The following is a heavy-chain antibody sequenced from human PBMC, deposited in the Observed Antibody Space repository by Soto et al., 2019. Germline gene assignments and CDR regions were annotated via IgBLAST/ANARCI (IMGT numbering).Heavy chain of an antibody. Sequence: QVQLVQSGAEVKKPGASVKVSCKASSYTFNTYGISWVRQAPGQGLEWMGWISPFNGNIKYAQQFQGRVTMTTDTSTSTAYMELRSLRSDDTALYYCAREYSSSWYGWFHPWGQGTLVTVSS. J-gene: IGHJ5*02. V-gene: IGHV1-18*04. CDR2: ISPFNGNI. CDR3: AREYSSSWYGWFHP. CDR1: SYTFNTYG. D-gene: IGHD6-13*01.